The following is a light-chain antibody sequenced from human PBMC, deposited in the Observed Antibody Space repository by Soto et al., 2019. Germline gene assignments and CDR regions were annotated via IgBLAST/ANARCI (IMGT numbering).Light chain of an antibody. Sequence: EIVMTQSPATLSVSPGDRATLSCRASQSVSSSYLAWYQQKPGQAPGLLIYGASSRTTGIPDRFSGSGSGTDFTLTISRLEPEDFAVYYCQQYGRSPWAFGQGTKVDIK. CDR3: QQYGRSPWA. V-gene: IGKV3-20*01. CDR1: QSVSSSY. CDR2: GAS. J-gene: IGKJ1*01.